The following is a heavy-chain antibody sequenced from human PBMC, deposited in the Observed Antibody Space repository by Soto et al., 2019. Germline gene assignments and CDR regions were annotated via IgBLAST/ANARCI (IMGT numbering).Heavy chain of an antibody. CDR1: GFTFSNYA. J-gene: IGHJ4*02. CDR2: ISGSGGST. V-gene: IGHV3-23*01. CDR3: ARRSSGWYFDY. D-gene: IGHD6-19*01. Sequence: EAQLLESGGGLVQPGGSQRLSCAAPGFTFSNYAMNWVRQAPGKGLEWVSVISGSGGSTYYADSVKGRFTISRDNSKNTLYLQMNSLRGEDTAVYYCARRSSGWYFDYWGQGTLVTVSS.